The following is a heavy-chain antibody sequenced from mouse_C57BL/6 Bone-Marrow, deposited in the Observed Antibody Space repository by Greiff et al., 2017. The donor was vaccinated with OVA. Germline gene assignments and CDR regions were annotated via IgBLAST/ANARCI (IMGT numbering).Heavy chain of an antibody. CDR3: ARHAMGYYYGSLPWFAY. Sequence: EVQVVESGGGLVQPGGSLKLSCAASGFTFSDYYMYWVRQTPEKRLEWVAYISNGGGSTYYPDTVKGRFTISRDNAKNTLYLQMSRLKSEDTAMYYCARHAMGYYYGSLPWFAYWGQGTLVTVSA. CDR2: ISNGGGST. D-gene: IGHD1-1*01. J-gene: IGHJ3*01. V-gene: IGHV5-12*01. CDR1: GFTFSDYY.